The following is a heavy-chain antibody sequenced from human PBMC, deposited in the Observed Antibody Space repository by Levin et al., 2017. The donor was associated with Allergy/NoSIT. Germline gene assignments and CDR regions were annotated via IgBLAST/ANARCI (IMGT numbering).Heavy chain of an antibody. Sequence: SLKISCVASGFTFDDYAMNWVRQAPGKGLEWVSGISWNSGSLGYADSVKGRFTISRDNAKNSLYLQMNSLRPEDTAFYYCAKGEAFDIWGQGTMVTVSS. V-gene: IGHV3-9*01. CDR1: GFTFDDYA. CDR3: AKGEAFDI. CDR2: ISWNSGSL. J-gene: IGHJ3*02.